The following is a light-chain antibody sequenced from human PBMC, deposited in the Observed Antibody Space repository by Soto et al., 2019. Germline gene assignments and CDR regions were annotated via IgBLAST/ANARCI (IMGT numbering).Light chain of an antibody. CDR3: QHRNNWPPRYT. CDR2: DAS. J-gene: IGKJ2*01. CDR1: QTVNGY. Sequence: EIVLTQSPATLSLSPGEKATLSCRASQTVNGYLVWYQQKPGQAPRLLIYDASDRATGIPARFSASGSGTDFTLTISSLEPEDFAVYYCQHRNNWPPRYTFGQGTKLAIK. V-gene: IGKV3-11*01.